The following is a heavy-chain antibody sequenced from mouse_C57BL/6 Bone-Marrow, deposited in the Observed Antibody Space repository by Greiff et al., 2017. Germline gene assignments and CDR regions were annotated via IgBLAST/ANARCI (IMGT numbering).Heavy chain of an antibody. J-gene: IGHJ2*01. V-gene: IGHV5-4*01. D-gene: IGHD1-1*01. Sequence: EVQGVESGGGLVKPGGSLKLSCAASGFTFSSYAMSWVRQTPEKRLEWVATISDGGGYTYYPDNVKGRFTISRDNAKNHLYLQMSHLKSEDTAMYYCARGFPFTTVVSFDYWGQGTTLTVSS. CDR1: GFTFSSYA. CDR2: ISDGGGYT. CDR3: ARGFPFTTVVSFDY.